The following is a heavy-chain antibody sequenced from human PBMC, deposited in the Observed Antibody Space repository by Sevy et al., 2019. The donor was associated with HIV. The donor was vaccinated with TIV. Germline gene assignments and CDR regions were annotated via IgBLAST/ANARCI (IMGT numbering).Heavy chain of an antibody. CDR1: GYSFTTYW. CDR3: ARGSLAADGGNFDY. V-gene: IGHV5-51*01. J-gene: IGHJ4*02. CDR2: IHPSDSDT. D-gene: IGHD6-13*01. Sequence: GESLKISCKGSGYSFTTYWIGWVRQMPGQGLEGVGIIHPSDSDTRYSPSFQGQVTISVDKSISTAYLQRSSLQASDTAMYYCARGSLAADGGNFDYWGQGTPVTVSS.